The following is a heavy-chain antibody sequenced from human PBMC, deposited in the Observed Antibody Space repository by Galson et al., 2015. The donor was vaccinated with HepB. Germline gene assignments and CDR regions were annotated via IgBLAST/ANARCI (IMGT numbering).Heavy chain of an antibody. V-gene: IGHV4-39*01. CDR3: ARRQVGYSYGYYFDY. Sequence: LSLTCTVSGGSISSSSYYWGWIRQPPGKGLEWIRSIYYSGSTYYNPSLKSRVTISVDTSKNQFSLKLSSVTAADTAVYYCARRQVGYSYGYYFDYWGQGTLVTVSS. D-gene: IGHD5-18*01. CDR1: GGSISSSSYY. CDR2: IYYSGST. J-gene: IGHJ4*02.